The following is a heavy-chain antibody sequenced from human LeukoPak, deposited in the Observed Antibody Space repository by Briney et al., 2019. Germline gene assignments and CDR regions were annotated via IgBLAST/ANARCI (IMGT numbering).Heavy chain of an antibody. V-gene: IGHV1-69*04. CDR1: GGTFSSYA. J-gene: IGHJ4*02. Sequence: SVKVSCKASGGTFSSYAISWVRQAPEQGLEWMGRIIPILGIANYAQKFQGRVTITADKSTSTAYMELSSLRSEDTAVYYCASLFGGDSFDYWGQGTLVTVSS. CDR3: ASLFGGDSFDY. CDR2: IIPILGIA. D-gene: IGHD2-21*02.